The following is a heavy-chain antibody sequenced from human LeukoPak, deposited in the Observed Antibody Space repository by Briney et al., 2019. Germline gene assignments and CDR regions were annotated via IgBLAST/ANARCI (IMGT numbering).Heavy chain of an antibody. V-gene: IGHV3-23*01. CDR2: ISGSGGST. CDR3: AKDRQWAAVGDDAFDI. J-gene: IGHJ3*02. CDR1: GFTFSSYG. Sequence: GGSLRLSCAASGFTFSSYGMSWVRQAPGKGLEWVSAISGSGGSTYYADSVKGRFTISRDNSKNTLYLQMNSLRAEDTAVYYCAKDRQWAAVGDDAFDIWGQGTMVTVSS. D-gene: IGHD1-26*01.